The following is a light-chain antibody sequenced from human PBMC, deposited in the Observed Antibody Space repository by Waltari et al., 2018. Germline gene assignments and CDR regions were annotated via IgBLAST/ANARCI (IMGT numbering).Light chain of an antibody. CDR1: QSITNNF. Sequence: EIVLTQSPGTLSLSPGEGATLPCRASQSITNNFLAWYQQRPGQAPRLLVYDASSRATGIPDRFSGSGSGTDFTLTISRLEPEDFALYFCQQHGSLPQTFGQGTKVEIK. CDR2: DAS. J-gene: IGKJ1*01. CDR3: QQHGSLPQT. V-gene: IGKV3-20*01.